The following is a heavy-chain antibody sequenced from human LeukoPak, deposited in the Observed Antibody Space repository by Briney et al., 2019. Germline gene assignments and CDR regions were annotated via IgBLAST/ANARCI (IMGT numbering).Heavy chain of an antibody. J-gene: IGHJ5*02. CDR1: GFSLSTSGVG. CDR2: IYWNDDK. CDR3: AQEARIAAAGRGWFDP. D-gene: IGHD6-13*01. V-gene: IGHV2-5*01. Sequence: SGPTLVNPTQPLTLTCTFSGFSLSTSGVGVGWIRQPPVKALEWLALIYWNDDKRYSPSLKSRLTITKDTSKNQVVLTMTNMDPVDTATYYCAQEARIAAAGRGWFDPWGQGTLVTVSS.